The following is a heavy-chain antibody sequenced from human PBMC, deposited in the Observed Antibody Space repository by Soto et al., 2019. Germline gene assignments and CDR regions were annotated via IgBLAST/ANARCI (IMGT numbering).Heavy chain of an antibody. J-gene: IGHJ6*02. CDR1: GFTFSSYS. V-gene: IGHV3-48*02. CDR3: ARASSDYYDYGMDV. CDR2: ISSSSSTI. Sequence: EVQLVESGGGLVQPGGSLRLSCAASGFTFSSYSMNWVRQAPGKGLEWVSYISSSSSTIYYADSVKGRFTISRDNAKNSLYLQMNSLRDEDTAVYYCARASSDYYDYGMDVWGQGTTVTVSS.